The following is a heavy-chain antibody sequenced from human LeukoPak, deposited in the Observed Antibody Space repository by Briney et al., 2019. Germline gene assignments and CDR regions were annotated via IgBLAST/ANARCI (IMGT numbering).Heavy chain of an antibody. CDR1: GLTLTTFD. J-gene: IGHJ5*01. V-gene: IGHV3-23*01. CDR3: AKGLDTYSSRYLNRIFDS. D-gene: IGHD6-25*01. CDR2: ISGNDPTK. Sequence: TGGSLRLSCTASGLTLTTFDMVWVRQAPGRGLEWGSIISGNDPTKIYADSVKGRVTISRDDLKKTIYLQMDSLRDEHTAFYYCAKGLDTYSSRYLNRIFDSWGQGTLVTVSS.